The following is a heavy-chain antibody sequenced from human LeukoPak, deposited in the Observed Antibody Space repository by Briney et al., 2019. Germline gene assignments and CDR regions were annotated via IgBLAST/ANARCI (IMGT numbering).Heavy chain of an antibody. CDR3: ARLYSSSWSYCFDY. CDR2: IYHSGST. D-gene: IGHD6-13*01. Sequence: SETLSLTCTVSGYPISSGYYWGWIRQPPGKGLEWIGSIYHSGSTYYNPSLKSRVTISVDTSKNQFSLKLSSVTAADTAVYYCARLYSSSWSYCFDYWGQGTLVTVSS. CDR1: GYPISSGYY. V-gene: IGHV4-38-2*02. J-gene: IGHJ4*02.